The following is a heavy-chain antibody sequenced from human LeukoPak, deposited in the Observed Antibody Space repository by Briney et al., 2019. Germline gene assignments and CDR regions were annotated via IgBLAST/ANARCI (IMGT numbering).Heavy chain of an antibody. CDR3: ANLGRYSSGWPDAFDI. CDR2: IYLGDSDT. D-gene: IGHD6-19*01. V-gene: IGHV5-51*01. Sequence: GESLKISCKVSGYSFISYWIGWVRQMPGKGLEWMGIIYLGDSDTTYSPSFQGQVTISADKSISTAYLQWSSLKASDTALYYCANLGRYSSGWPDAFDIWGQGTMVTVSS. J-gene: IGHJ3*02. CDR1: GYSFISYW.